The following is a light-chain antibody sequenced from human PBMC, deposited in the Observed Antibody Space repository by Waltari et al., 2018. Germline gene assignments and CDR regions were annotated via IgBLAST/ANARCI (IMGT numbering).Light chain of an antibody. J-gene: IGKJ5*01. CDR3: QQYNDWPPMT. CDR1: QTVSSN. Sequence: ETVMTQSPATLSVSPGERATLSCRASQTVSSNLAWYQQKPGQAPRLLIYRASTRATGIPARFSGSGSGTEFTLTISSLQSEDFAVYYCQQYNDWPPMTFGQGTRLEIK. V-gene: IGKV3-15*01. CDR2: RAS.